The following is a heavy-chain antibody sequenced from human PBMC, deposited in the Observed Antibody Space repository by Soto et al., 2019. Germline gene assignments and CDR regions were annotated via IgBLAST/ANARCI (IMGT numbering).Heavy chain of an antibody. V-gene: IGHV5-10-1*01. CDR1: GYSFTSYW. Sequence: GETLKISCKGSGYSFTSYWISWVRQMPGKGLERMGRIDPSDSYTNYSPSFQGHVTISADKSISTAYLQWSSLKASDTAMYYCARHPYCSGGSCYSGGNYYYYYGMDVWGQGTTVTVSS. D-gene: IGHD2-15*01. CDR3: ARHPYCSGGSCYSGGNYYYYYGMDV. CDR2: IDPSDSYT. J-gene: IGHJ6*02.